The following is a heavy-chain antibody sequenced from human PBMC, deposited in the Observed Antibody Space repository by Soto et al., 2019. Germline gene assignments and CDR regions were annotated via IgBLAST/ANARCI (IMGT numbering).Heavy chain of an antibody. CDR3: AGREAGAGGGGIDY. Sequence: QLQLQESGPGLVKPSETLSLTCTVSGGSISSSSYYWGWIRQPPGKGLEWIGSIYYSGSTYYNPSLKSGGTISLDTSRNQASLQLSSVPAADTAVDDWAGREAGAGGGGIDYWGQGTLVTVSS. CDR2: IYYSGST. CDR1: GGSISSSSYY. D-gene: IGHD6-19*01. J-gene: IGHJ4*02. V-gene: IGHV4-39*01.